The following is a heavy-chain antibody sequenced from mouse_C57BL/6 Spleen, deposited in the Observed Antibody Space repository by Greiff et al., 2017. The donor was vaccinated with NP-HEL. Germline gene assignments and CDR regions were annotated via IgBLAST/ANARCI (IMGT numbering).Heavy chain of an antibody. Sequence: EVNVVESGEGLVKPGGSLKLSCAASGFTFSSYAMSWVRQTPEKRLEWVAYISSGGDYIYYADTVKGRFTISRDNARNTLYLQMSSLKSEDTAMYYCTRVDLLYAMDYWGQGTSVTVSS. V-gene: IGHV5-9-1*02. CDR3: TRVDLLYAMDY. J-gene: IGHJ4*01. CDR1: GFTFSSYA. CDR2: ISSGGDYI.